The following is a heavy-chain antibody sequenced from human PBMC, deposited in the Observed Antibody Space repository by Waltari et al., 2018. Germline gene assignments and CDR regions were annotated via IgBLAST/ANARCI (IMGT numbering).Heavy chain of an antibody. CDR2: ISVDGGST. J-gene: IGHJ4*02. Sequence: EVQLVESGGVVVQPGGSLRLSCAASGFTFDDYTMHWVRQAPGKGLWWVVLISVDGGSTYYADYVKGRFTISRDNSKNSLYLQMNSLRTEDTALYYCAKVGSGSFIGYYFDYWGQGTLVTVSS. D-gene: IGHD3-10*01. CDR1: GFTFDDYT. V-gene: IGHV3-43*01. CDR3: AKVGSGSFIGYYFDY.